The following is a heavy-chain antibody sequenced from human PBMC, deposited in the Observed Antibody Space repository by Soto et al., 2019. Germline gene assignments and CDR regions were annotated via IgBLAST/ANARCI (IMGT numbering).Heavy chain of an antibody. CDR1: GYTFTSYA. Sequence: ASVKVSCKASGYTFTSYAMHWVRQAPGQRLEWMGWINAGNGNTKYSQKFQGRVTITRDTSASTAYMELSSLRSEDTAVYYCAKENTIFGVVYGMDVWGQGTTVTSP. V-gene: IGHV1-3*01. J-gene: IGHJ6*02. CDR3: AKENTIFGVVYGMDV. CDR2: INAGNGNT. D-gene: IGHD3-3*01.